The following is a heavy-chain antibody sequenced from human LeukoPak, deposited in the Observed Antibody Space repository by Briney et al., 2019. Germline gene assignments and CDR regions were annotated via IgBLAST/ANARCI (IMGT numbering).Heavy chain of an antibody. CDR2: INSDGSST. D-gene: IGHD6-6*01. CDR3: AITAYSISSVGY. J-gene: IGHJ4*02. V-gene: IGHV3-74*01. Sequence: GGSLGLSCAASGFIFSTYWMNWVRQAPGKGLVWVSRINSDGSSTNYADSVKGRFTISRDNAKNTLYLQMNSLRAEDTAVYYCAITAYSISSVGYWGQGTLVTVSS. CDR1: GFIFSTYW.